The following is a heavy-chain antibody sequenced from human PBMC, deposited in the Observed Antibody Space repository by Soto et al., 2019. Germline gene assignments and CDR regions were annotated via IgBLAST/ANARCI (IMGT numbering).Heavy chain of an antibody. V-gene: IGHV1-69*13. CDR3: ARTAPMDAGDKYYYDF. CDR2: IIPFFGTA. Sequence: SVKVSCKTSGGTFSTFGISRVRQAPGQGLEWMGGIIPFFGTAEYSQKFEDRITITADESTNTVYMDLRSLTSEDTAIYYCARTAPMDAGDKYYYDFWGQGALVTVSS. D-gene: IGHD3-16*01. J-gene: IGHJ4*02. CDR1: GGTFSTFG.